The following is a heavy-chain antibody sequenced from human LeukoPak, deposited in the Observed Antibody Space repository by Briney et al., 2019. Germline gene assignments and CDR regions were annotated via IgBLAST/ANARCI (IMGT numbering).Heavy chain of an antibody. V-gene: IGHV3-30-3*01. D-gene: IGHD3-3*01. J-gene: IGHJ2*01. CDR1: GFTFSSYA. CDR3: ATSTVLRFLEWQRYFDL. Sequence: GGSLRLSCAASGFTFSSYAMHWVRQAPGKGLEWVALISYDGSNKYYADSVKGRFTISRDNSKNTLYLQMNSLRAEDTAVYYCATSTVLRFLEWQRYFDLWGRGTLVTVSS. CDR2: ISYDGSNK.